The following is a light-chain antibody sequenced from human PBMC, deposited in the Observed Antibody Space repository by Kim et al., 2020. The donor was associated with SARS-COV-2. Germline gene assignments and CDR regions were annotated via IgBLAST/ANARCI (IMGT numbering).Light chain of an antibody. CDR2: DAS. Sequence: PGERAPLSCRASHNIRNSLAWYQQKPGQTPRLLIHDASNGATDIPARFSGSGSGTDFTLTISSLEPEDFAVYFCQQRSSWPPTFGQGTRLEIK. J-gene: IGKJ5*01. CDR3: QQRSSWPPT. V-gene: IGKV3-11*01. CDR1: HNIRNS.